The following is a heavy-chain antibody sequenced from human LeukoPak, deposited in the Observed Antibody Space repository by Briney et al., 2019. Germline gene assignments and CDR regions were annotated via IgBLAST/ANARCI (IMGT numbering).Heavy chain of an antibody. CDR3: ARANYGGDFDY. Sequence: GGSLRLSCAASGFTVSSNYMSWVRQAPGKGLEWVSVIYSGGSTYYADSVKGRFTVSRDNSKNTLYLQMNSLRAEDTAVYYCARANYGGDFDYWGQGTLVTVSS. CDR1: GFTVSSNY. D-gene: IGHD4-23*01. CDR2: IYSGGST. V-gene: IGHV3-53*01. J-gene: IGHJ4*02.